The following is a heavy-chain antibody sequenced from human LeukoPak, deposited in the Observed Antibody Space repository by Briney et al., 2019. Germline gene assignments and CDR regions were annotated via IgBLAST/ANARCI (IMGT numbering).Heavy chain of an antibody. CDR2: VNPSTGDT. V-gene: IGHV1-46*01. Sequence: ASVTVSCKASGYIFTAYYMHWVRQGPGEGFEWMGIVNPSTGDTTNAQRFQGRVTMSRDTSTSTVYMELSGLRSEDTAVYYCAKGRRTPDVWGQGTTVTVSS. J-gene: IGHJ6*02. D-gene: IGHD1-1*01. CDR1: GYIFTAYY. CDR3: AKGRRTPDV.